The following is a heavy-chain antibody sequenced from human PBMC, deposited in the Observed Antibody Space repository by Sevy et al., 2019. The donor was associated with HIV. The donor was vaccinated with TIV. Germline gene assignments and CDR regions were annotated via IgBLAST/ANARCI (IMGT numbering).Heavy chain of an antibody. V-gene: IGHV3-23*01. D-gene: IGHD3-3*01. CDR1: GFTFSSYA. J-gene: IGHJ6*03. CDR3: AKNPVEWLGYNYYYMDV. Sequence: GGSLRLSCAASGFTFSSYAMSWVRQAPGKGLEWVSGINSSGGSTYYADSVKGRFTISRDNSKNTLYLQMSSLRPEDTAVSICAKNPVEWLGYNYYYMDVWGKGATVTVSS. CDR2: INSSGGST.